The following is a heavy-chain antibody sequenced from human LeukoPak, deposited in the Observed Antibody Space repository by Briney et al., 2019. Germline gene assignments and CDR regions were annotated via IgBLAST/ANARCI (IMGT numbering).Heavy chain of an antibody. CDR1: GFTFTTYA. J-gene: IGHJ3*01. CDR3: ARSWSGYFLFDY. V-gene: IGHV3-23*01. D-gene: IGHD3-3*01. Sequence: GGSLRLSCAASGFTFTTYAMSWVRQAPGKGLEWVSAISGNGRNAYSADSVKGRFTISRDSSKNTLYLQMNTLRADDTAVYYCARSWSGYFLFDYWGQGTMVTVSS. CDR2: ISGNGRNA.